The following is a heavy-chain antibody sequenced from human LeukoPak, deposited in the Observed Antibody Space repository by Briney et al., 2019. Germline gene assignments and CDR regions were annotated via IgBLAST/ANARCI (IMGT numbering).Heavy chain of an antibody. CDR1: GFTFSDYY. V-gene: IGHV3-11*01. J-gene: IGHJ4*02. D-gene: IGHD3-22*01. Sequence: PGGSLRLSCAASGFTFSDYYMSWIRQAPGKGLEWVSYISSSGSTIYYADSVKGRFTIYRDNAKNSLYLQMNSLRAEDTAVYYCARSFTYYYDSSGYYFDYWGQGTLVTVSS. CDR2: ISSSGSTI. CDR3: ARSFTYYYDSSGYYFDY.